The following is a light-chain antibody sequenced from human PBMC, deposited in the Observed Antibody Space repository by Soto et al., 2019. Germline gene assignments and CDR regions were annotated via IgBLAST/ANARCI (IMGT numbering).Light chain of an antibody. CDR1: SSDVGGHDY. J-gene: IGLJ3*02. V-gene: IGLV2-14*01. Sequence: QSALTQPASVSRSSGQSITISCTGTSSDVGGHDYVSWYQQHPGKAPKLLIYKVSNRPSGVSNRFSGSKSGNTASLTISGLQAEDEADYYCSSYTNNRIWVFGGGTKLTVL. CDR2: KVS. CDR3: SSYTNNRIWV.